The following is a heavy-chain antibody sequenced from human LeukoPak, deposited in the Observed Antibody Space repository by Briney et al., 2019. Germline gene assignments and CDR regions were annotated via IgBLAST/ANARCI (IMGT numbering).Heavy chain of an antibody. J-gene: IGHJ6*02. D-gene: IGHD2-2*01. V-gene: IGHV1-69*04. CDR1: GGTFSSYA. CDR2: IIPILGIA. Sequence: SVKVSCKASGGTFSSYAISWVRQGPGQGLEWMGRIIPILGIANYAQKFQGRVTITADKSTSTAYMELSSLRSEDTAVYYCARNLLGYCSSTSCMYGMDVWGQGTTVTVSS. CDR3: ARNLLGYCSSTSCMYGMDV.